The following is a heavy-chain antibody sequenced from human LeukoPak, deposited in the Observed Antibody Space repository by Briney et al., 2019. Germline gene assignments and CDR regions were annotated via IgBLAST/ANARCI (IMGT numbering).Heavy chain of an antibody. Sequence: GGSLRLSCAASGFTFSGYPIHWVRQAPGKGLEWVAVISYDGSNKYYADSVKGRFTISRDNSKNTLYLQMNSLRAEDTAVYYCARDWVYKIDYWGRGTLVTVSS. D-gene: IGHD5-24*01. CDR3: ARDWVYKIDY. CDR2: ISYDGSNK. CDR1: GFTFSGYP. J-gene: IGHJ4*02. V-gene: IGHV3-30-3*01.